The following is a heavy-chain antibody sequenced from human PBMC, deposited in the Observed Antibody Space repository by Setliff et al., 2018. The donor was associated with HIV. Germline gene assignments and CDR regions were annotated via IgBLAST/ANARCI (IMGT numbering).Heavy chain of an antibody. J-gene: IGHJ4*02. CDR2: ISISGDT. Sequence: SETLSLTCTVSGGSVTSYYWSWIRQPAGKRLEWIGRISISGDTDYNPSLKSRATMSLDTSKNQFSLKLNSVTAADTAMYYCARDPTTGVDYWGQGTLVTVSS. V-gene: IGHV4-4*07. CDR1: GGSVTSYY. D-gene: IGHD4-4*01. CDR3: ARDPTTGVDY.